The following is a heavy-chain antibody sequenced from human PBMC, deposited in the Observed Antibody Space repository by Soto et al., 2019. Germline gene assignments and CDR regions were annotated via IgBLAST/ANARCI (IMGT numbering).Heavy chain of an antibody. CDR2: ISGSGGST. J-gene: IGHJ6*02. CDR3: AKDLGYCSSTSCYGYYGMDV. CDR1: GFTFSSYA. D-gene: IGHD2-2*01. V-gene: IGHV3-23*01. Sequence: EVQLLESGGGLVQPGGSLRLSCAASGFTFSSYAMSWVRQAPGKGLEWVSAISGSGGSTYYADSVKGRFTISRDNSKNTLYLRMNSLRAEDTAVYYCAKDLGYCSSTSCYGYYGMDVWGQGTTVTVSS.